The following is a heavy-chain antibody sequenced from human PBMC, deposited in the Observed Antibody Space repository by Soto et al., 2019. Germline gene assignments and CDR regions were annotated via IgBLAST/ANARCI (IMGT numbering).Heavy chain of an antibody. CDR1: GFTFSSYA. D-gene: IGHD7-27*01. CDR2: ISGSGGST. CDR3: AKDPTGEWDYFDY. Sequence: GGSLRLSCAASGFTFSSYAMSWVRQAPGKGLEWVSAISGSGGSTYYADSVKGRFTISRDNSKNTLYLQMSSLRAEDTAVYYCAKDPTGEWDYFDYWGQGTLVTVSS. V-gene: IGHV3-23*01. J-gene: IGHJ4*02.